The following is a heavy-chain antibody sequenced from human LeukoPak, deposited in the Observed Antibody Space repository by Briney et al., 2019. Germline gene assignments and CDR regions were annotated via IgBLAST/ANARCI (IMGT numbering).Heavy chain of an antibody. CDR2: ISYDGVNK. Sequence: PGGSLRLSCASSGFTFSSYGNHWVRLAPGKGLEWVAVISYDGVNKDYADSVKGRFTISRDNSKNTVFLQMNDLRVEDTAVYYCAKTASVLLGSALLDYWGQGTLVTVSS. D-gene: IGHD3-10*01. J-gene: IGHJ4*02. CDR3: AKTASVLLGSALLDY. CDR1: GFTFSSYG. V-gene: IGHV3-30*18.